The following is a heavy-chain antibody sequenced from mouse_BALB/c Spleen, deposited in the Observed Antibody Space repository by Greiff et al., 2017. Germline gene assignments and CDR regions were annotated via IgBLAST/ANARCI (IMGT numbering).Heavy chain of an antibody. CDR2: ISYSGST. Sequence: EVKVEESGPGLVKPSQSLSLTCTVTGYSITSDYAWNWIRQFPGNKLEWLGYISYSGSTSYNPSLKSRISITRDTSKNQFFLQLNSVTTEDTATYYCARRKTGYFDYWGQGTTLTVSS. CDR3: ARRKTGYFDY. CDR1: GYSITSDYA. D-gene: IGHD4-1*01. V-gene: IGHV3-2*02. J-gene: IGHJ2*01.